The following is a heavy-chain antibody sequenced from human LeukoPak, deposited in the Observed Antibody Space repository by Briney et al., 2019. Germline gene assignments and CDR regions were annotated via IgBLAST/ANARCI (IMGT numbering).Heavy chain of an antibody. Sequence: GESLKISCKGSGYSFTSYWIGWVRQTPGKGLEWMGIIYPGDSDTRYSPSFQGQVTISADKSISTAYLQWSSLKASDTAMYYCARLSPETYDILTGYYRYYFDYWGQGTLVTVSS. D-gene: IGHD3-9*01. J-gene: IGHJ4*02. CDR2: IYPGDSDT. CDR3: ARLSPETYDILTGYYRYYFDY. V-gene: IGHV5-51*01. CDR1: GYSFTSYW.